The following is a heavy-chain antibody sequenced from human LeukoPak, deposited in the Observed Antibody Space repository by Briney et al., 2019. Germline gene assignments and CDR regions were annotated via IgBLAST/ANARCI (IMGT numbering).Heavy chain of an antibody. CDR2: IIPILGIA. CDR1: GGTFSSYA. J-gene: IGHJ4*02. V-gene: IGHV1-69*04. CDR3: ARDLFFDSSGYDY. Sequence: ASVKVSCKASGGTFSSYAISWVRQAPGQGLEWMGRIIPILGIANYAQKFQGRVTITADKFTSTAYMELSSLRSEDTAVYYCARDLFFDSSGYDYWGQGTLVTVSS. D-gene: IGHD3-22*01.